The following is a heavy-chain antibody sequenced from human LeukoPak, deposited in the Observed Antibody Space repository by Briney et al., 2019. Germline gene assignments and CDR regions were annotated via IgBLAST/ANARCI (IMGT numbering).Heavy chain of an antibody. CDR1: GGTFSSYA. CDR2: IIPIFGTA. V-gene: IGHV1-69*13. J-gene: IGHJ6*03. Sequence: ASVKVSCKASGGTFSSYAISLVRQARGQGLEWMGGIIPIFGTANYAQKFQGRVTITADESTSTAYMELSSLRSEDTAVYYCARTVVANYYYYYDMDVWGKGTTVTVSS. CDR3: ARTVVANYYYYYDMDV. D-gene: IGHD2-21*01.